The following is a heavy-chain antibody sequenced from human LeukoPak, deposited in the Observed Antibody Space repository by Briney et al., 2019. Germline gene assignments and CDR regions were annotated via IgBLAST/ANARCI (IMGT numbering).Heavy chain of an antibody. CDR3: ARHYYDSSGYYYVRY. V-gene: IGHV4-39*01. D-gene: IGHD3-22*01. Sequence: SETLSLTCTVSGGSISSSSYYWGWIRQPPGKGLEWIGSIYYSGSTYYNPSLKSRVTISVDTSKNQFSLKLSSVTAADTAVYYCARHYYDSSGYYYVRYWGQGTLVTVSS. J-gene: IGHJ4*02. CDR1: GGSISSSSYY. CDR2: IYYSGST.